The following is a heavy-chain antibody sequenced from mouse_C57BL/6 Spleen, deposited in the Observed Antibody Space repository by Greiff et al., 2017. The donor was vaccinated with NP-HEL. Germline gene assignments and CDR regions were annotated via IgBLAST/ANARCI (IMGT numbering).Heavy chain of an antibody. D-gene: IGHD1-1*01. V-gene: IGHV1-59*01. CDR2: IDPSDSYT. CDR3: APITTVVGHFDY. J-gene: IGHJ2*01. CDR1: GYTFTSYW. Sequence: QVQLQQPGAELVRPGTSVKLSCKASGYTFTSYWMHWVKQRPGQGLEWIGVIDPSDSYTNYNQKFKGKATLTVDTSSSTAYMQLSSLTSEDSAVYYCAPITTVVGHFDYWGQGTTLTVSS.